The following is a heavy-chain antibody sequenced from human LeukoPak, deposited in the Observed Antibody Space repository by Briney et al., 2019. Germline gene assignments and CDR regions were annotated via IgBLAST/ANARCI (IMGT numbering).Heavy chain of an antibody. CDR2: ISSNGGST. CDR1: GFTFSSYA. Sequence: GGSPRLSCAASGFTFSSYAMHWVRQAPGKGLEYVSAISSNGGSTYYANSVKGRFTISRDNSKNTLYLQMGSLRAEDMAVYYCARVSGYDYRYFDYWGQGTLVTVSS. V-gene: IGHV3-64*01. CDR3: ARVSGYDYRYFDY. J-gene: IGHJ4*02. D-gene: IGHD5-12*01.